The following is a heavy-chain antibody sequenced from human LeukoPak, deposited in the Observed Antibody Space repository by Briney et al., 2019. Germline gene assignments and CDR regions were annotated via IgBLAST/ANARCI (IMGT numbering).Heavy chain of an antibody. CDR3: ARDVFLDAFDI. V-gene: IGHV1-3*01. CDR2: INAGNGNA. CDR1: GYTFTSYA. D-gene: IGHD5/OR15-5a*01. J-gene: IGHJ3*02. Sequence: ASVKVSCKASGYTFTSYAMHWVRQAPGQRLEWMGWINAGNGNAKYSQKFQGRVTITRDTSASTAYMELSSLRSEDTAVYYCARDVFLDAFDIWGQGTMVTVSS.